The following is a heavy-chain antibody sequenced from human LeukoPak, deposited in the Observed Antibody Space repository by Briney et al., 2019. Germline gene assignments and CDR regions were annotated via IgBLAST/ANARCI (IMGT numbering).Heavy chain of an antibody. D-gene: IGHD6-19*01. CDR1: GGSISTYY. CDR3: ARSPHNSAWYEKWFDP. CDR2: ISASGGT. J-gene: IGHJ5*02. Sequence: SETLSLTCTASGGSISTYYWSWIRQSPGKGLEWIADISASGGTNYNPSLESRVTVSIDSFKNQFSLKLSSVTAADTAVFYCARSPHNSAWYEKWFDPWGQGTLVTVSS. V-gene: IGHV4-4*08.